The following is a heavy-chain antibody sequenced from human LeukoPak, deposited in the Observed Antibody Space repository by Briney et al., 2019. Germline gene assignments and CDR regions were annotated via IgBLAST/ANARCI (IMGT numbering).Heavy chain of an antibody. V-gene: IGHV1-2*06. D-gene: IGHD1-20*01. CDR3: ASEYNWNDPAYYYYMDV. Sequence: ASMKVSCQASGYTFIDYCIHWVRQAPGQVLEWMGRINPNSSGTNYAQKFQGRVTMTTDTCISTAYMELSRLRSDDTAVYYCASEYNWNDPAYYYYMDVWGKGTTVTASS. J-gene: IGHJ6*03. CDR2: INPNSSGT. CDR1: GYTFIDYC.